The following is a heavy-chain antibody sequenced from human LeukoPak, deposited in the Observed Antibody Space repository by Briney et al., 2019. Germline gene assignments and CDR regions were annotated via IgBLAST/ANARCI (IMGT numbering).Heavy chain of an antibody. Sequence: GGSLRLSCAASGFTVSSNYMSWVRQAPGKGLEWVSYISSSGSTIYYADSVKGRFTISRDNAKNSLYLQMNSLRAEDTAVYYCARDRGYSGYDRGGIDYWGQGTLVTVSS. J-gene: IGHJ4*02. CDR2: ISSSGSTI. CDR3: ARDRGYSGYDRGGIDY. CDR1: GFTVSSNY. D-gene: IGHD5-12*01. V-gene: IGHV3-11*04.